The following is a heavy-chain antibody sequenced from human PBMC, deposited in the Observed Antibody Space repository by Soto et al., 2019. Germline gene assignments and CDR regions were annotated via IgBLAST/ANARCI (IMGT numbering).Heavy chain of an antibody. CDR3: ARHDYSSGYYDRGLDY. Sequence: QVQLVQSGAEVQKPGSSVKVSCTASGGTFSSYAISWVRQAPGQGLEWMGGIIPIFGTADYAQKFQGCVTMPADESTSTGDMALSSLRSEDRGVYYCARHDYSSGYYDRGLDYWGQGTLVTVSS. V-gene: IGHV1-69*12. CDR1: GGTFSSYA. CDR2: IIPIFGTA. J-gene: IGHJ4*02. D-gene: IGHD3-22*01.